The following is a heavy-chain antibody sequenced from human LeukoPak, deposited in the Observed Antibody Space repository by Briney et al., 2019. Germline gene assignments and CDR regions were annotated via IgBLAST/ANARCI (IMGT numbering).Heavy chain of an antibody. J-gene: IGHJ4*02. CDR3: ARGEAYEYFDY. D-gene: IGHD2-21*01. CDR1: GGTFSSYA. Sequence: SVKVSCMASGGTFSSYAISWVRQAPGQGLEWMGGIIPIFGTANYAQKFQGRVTITADESTSTAYMELSSLRSEDTAVYYCARGEAYEYFDYWGREPWSPSPQ. V-gene: IGHV1-69*13. CDR2: IIPIFGTA.